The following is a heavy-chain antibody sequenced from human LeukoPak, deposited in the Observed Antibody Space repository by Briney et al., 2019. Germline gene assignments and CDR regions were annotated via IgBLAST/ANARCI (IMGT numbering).Heavy chain of an antibody. CDR3: AKVPHSWGLFDS. CDR1: GFTFSSYG. CDR2: IRDDGSTR. V-gene: IGHV3-30*02. D-gene: IGHD3-16*01. Sequence: GGSLRLSCAASGFTFSSYGMHWVRQAPGKGLEWVAFIRDDGSTRYYADSVKGRFTVSRDNSKNTLYLQMDSLRTEDTAVYYCAKVPHSWGLFDSWGQGTLVTVSS. J-gene: IGHJ4*02.